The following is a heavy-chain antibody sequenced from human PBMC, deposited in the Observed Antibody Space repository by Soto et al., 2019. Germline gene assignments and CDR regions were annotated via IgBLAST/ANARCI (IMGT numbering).Heavy chain of an antibody. CDR3: ARPPYYYGSGSYYFDY. D-gene: IGHD3-10*01. Sequence: QLQLQESGPGLVKPSETLSLTCTVSGGSISSSSYYWGWIRQPPGKGLEWIGSIYYSGSTYYNPSLKSRVTISVDTSTNQFSLKLSSVTAADTAVYYCARPPYYYGSGSYYFDYWGQGTLVTVSS. J-gene: IGHJ4*02. CDR2: IYYSGST. V-gene: IGHV4-39*01. CDR1: GGSISSSSYY.